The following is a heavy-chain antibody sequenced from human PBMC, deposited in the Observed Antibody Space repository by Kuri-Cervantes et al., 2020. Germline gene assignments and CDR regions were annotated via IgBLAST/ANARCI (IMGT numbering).Heavy chain of an antibody. CDR2: IYYSGST. J-gene: IGHJ4*02. CDR1: GGSISSYY. Sequence: GSLRLSCTVSGGSISSYYWSWIRQPPGKGLEWIGYIYYSGSTNYNPSLKSRVTISVDTSKNQCSLKLSSVTAADTAVYYCARGLQKFDRTIDYWGQGTLVTVSS. V-gene: IGHV4-59*13. CDR3: ARGLQKFDRTIDY. D-gene: IGHD1/OR15-1a*01.